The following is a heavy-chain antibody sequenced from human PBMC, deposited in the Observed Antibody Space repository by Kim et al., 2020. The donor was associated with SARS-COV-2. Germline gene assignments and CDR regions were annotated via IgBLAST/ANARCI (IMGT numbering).Heavy chain of an antibody. CDR1: GDSVSSNSAA. V-gene: IGHV6-1*01. J-gene: IGHJ6*02. CDR3: VRTPQWLLHYGMDV. CDR2: AYYRSKWYN. D-gene: IGHD6-19*01. Sequence: SQTLSLTCAISGDSVSSNSAAWNWIRQSPSRGLEWLGRAYYRSKWYNDYAVSVKSRISINPDTSKNQVSLQLNSVTPEDTAVYYCVRTPQWLLHYGMDVWGQGTTVTVSS.